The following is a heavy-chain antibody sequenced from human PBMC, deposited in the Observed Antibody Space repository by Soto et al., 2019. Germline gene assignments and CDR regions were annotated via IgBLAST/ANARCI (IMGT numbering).Heavy chain of an antibody. CDR3: ARVPGPLDCSGSICRTPEYFQD. J-gene: IGHJ1*01. CDR1: GFTFSNYW. Sequence: EVQLVEAGGGLVQPGGSLRLSCVVSGFTFSNYWMSWVRQAPEKGLEWVANIKQDGSGRYYVDSVKGRFTISRDNAKIPLFLQLDSLRAEDTAVHYWARVPGPLDCSGSICRTPEYFQDWGQGTLVTVSS. V-gene: IGHV3-7*01. D-gene: IGHD2-15*01. CDR2: IKQDGSGR.